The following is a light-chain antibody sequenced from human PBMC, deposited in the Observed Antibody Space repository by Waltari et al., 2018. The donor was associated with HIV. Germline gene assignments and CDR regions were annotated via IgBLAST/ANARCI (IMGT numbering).Light chain of an antibody. CDR1: QSLVYSNGYNY. CDR2: LAS. Sequence: EIVMTQSPLSLPVTPGEPASLPCRSSQSLVYSNGYNYLDWYLQKPGQYPRLLIYLASNRASGVPDRFSGSGSGTEFTLKISRVEPEDVGVYFCMQPLDTPFTFGQGTKLEIK. V-gene: IGKV2-28*01. CDR3: MQPLDTPFT. J-gene: IGKJ2*01.